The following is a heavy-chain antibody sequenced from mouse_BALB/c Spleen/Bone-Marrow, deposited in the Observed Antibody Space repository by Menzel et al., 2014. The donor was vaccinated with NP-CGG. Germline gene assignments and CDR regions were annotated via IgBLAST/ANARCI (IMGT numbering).Heavy chain of an antibody. V-gene: IGHV1-15*01. CDR2: IHPGSGGT. CDR3: TREGLRGAGFVY. CDR1: GYTLTDYE. Sequence: VQLQQSGAEPVRPGASVKLSCKALGYTLTDYEMHWVKRTPVHGLEWIGAIHPGSGGTAHNQKFKGKAKLTADKSSSTAYMELSSLTPEDSAVYYCTREGLRGAGFVYWGQGTLVTVSA. J-gene: IGHJ3*01. D-gene: IGHD2-4*01.